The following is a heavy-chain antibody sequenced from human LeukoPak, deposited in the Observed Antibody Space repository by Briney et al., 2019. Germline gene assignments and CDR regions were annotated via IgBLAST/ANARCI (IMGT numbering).Heavy chain of an antibody. CDR1: SGSISSYY. D-gene: IGHD3-3*01. V-gene: IGHV4-59*01. J-gene: IGHJ5*02. CDR3: ARERFWSGSRWYWFDP. CDR2: IYYSGST. Sequence: SETLSLTCTVSSGSISSYYWSWIRQPPGKGLEWIGYIYYSGSTNYNPSLKSRVTISVDTSKNQFSLKLSSVTAADTAVYYCARERFWSGSRWYWFDPWGQGTLVTVSS.